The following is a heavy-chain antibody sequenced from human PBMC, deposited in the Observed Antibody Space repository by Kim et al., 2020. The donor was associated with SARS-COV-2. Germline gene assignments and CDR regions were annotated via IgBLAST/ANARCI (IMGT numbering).Heavy chain of an antibody. CDR3: AKSSHGSGRRYYFDY. Sequence: SVKGRFTISRDNSKSTLYLQRNGLRAEDTAVYYCAKSSHGSGRRYYFDYWGQGTLVTVSS. J-gene: IGHJ4*02. D-gene: IGHD3-10*01. V-gene: IGHV3-23*01.